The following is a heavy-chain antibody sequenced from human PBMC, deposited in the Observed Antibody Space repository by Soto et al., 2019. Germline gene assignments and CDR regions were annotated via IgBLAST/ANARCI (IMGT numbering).Heavy chain of an antibody. D-gene: IGHD6-19*01. J-gene: IGHJ4*02. V-gene: IGHV1-3*01. CDR3: ARSPGGWLYYGDY. CDR2: INAGNGNT. CDR1: GYTFTSYA. Sequence: ASVKVSCKASGYTFTSYAMHWVRQAPGQRLEWMGWINAGNGNTKYSQKFQGRVTITRDTSASTAYMELSSLRSEDTAVYYCARSPGGWLYYGDYWGQGTLVTVSS.